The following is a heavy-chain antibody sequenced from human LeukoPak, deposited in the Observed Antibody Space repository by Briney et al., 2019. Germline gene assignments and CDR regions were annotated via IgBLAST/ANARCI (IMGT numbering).Heavy chain of an antibody. D-gene: IGHD5-24*01. J-gene: IGHJ4*02. V-gene: IGHV1-69*04. CDR3: ARGSRGDGYTSY. CDR2: IIPILGLT. Sequence: GASVKVSCKASGGTFSSYAIDWVRQAPGQGLEWMGRIIPILGLTNYAQKFQDRVTISADKFTTTAYMELSSLESEDTAVYYCARGSRGDGYTSYWGQGTRVTVSS. CDR1: GGTFSSYA.